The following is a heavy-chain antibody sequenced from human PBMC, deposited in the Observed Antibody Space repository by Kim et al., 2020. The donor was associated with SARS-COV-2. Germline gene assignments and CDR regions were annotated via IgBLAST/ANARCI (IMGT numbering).Heavy chain of an antibody. Sequence: ASVKVSCKASGYTFTSYYMHWVRQAPGQGLEWMGIINPSGGSTSYAQKFQGRVTMTRDTSTSTVYMELSSLRSEDTAVYYCARDLAGSSGYYYREISWFDPWGQGTLVTVSS. CDR3: ARDLAGSSGYYYREISWFDP. D-gene: IGHD3-22*01. CDR2: INPSGGST. V-gene: IGHV1-46*01. J-gene: IGHJ5*02. CDR1: GYTFTSYY.